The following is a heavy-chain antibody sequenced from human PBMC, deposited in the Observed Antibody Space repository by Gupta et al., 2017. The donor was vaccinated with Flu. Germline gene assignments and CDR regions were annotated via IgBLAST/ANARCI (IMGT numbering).Heavy chain of an antibody. J-gene: IGHJ4*02. V-gene: IGHV3-11*01. D-gene: IGHD5-18*01. CDR3: ARAGRGFNYGYEDY. Sequence: QAPGKGLEWVSYISSSGSSIYYAASVKGRFTISRDNVKNSLYLQMSSLRAEDTAVYYCARAGRGFNYGYEDYWGQGTLVTVSS. CDR2: ISSSGSSI.